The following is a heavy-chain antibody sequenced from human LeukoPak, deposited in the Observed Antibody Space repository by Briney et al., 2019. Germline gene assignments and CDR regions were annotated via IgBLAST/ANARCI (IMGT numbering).Heavy chain of an antibody. Sequence: GGSLRLSCAASRFTFSSYAMHWVRQAPGKGLEWVAVISYDDESNKYYADSVKGRFTISRDNSKNTLYLQTNSLIPDDTAVYYCAKGKQQWWTFDALDIWGQGTTVTVSS. CDR3: AKGKQQWWTFDALDI. J-gene: IGHJ3*02. CDR2: ISYDDESNK. V-gene: IGHV3-30-3*01. D-gene: IGHD5-18*01. CDR1: RFTFSSYA.